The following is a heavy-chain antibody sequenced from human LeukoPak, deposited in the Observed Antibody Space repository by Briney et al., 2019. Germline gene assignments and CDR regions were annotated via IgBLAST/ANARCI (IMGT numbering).Heavy chain of an antibody. CDR3: ARDYYDSSGYYPSTYAFDI. CDR2: INPNSGGT. J-gene: IGHJ3*02. V-gene: IGHV1-2*02. CDR1: GYTFTGYY. Sequence: ASVKVSCKASGYTFTGYYMHWVRQAPGQGLEWMGWINPNSGGTNYAQKFQGRVTMTRDTSISTAYMELSRMRSDDTAVYYCARDYYDSSGYYPSTYAFDIWGQGTMVTVSS. D-gene: IGHD3-22*01.